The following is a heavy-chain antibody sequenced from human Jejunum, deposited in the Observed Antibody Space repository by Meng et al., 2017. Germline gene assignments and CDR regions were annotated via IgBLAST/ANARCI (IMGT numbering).Heavy chain of an antibody. CDR1: GFSLNTDGVG. CDR2: VYWDDDK. CDR3: ALRGASWYGAKYNY. V-gene: IGHV2-5*02. D-gene: IGHD6-13*01. J-gene: IGHJ4*02. Sequence: SGPTLVKPTQTLTLTCTFSGFSLNTDGVGVAWIRQPPGKALEWLALVYWDDDKRYSPSLKSRLTISKDTSKNQVVLRVTNVDPVDTATYYCALRGASWYGAKYNYWGLGILVTVSS.